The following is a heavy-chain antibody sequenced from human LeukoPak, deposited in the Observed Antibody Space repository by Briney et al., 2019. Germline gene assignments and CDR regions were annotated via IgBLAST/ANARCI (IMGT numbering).Heavy chain of an antibody. J-gene: IGHJ6*02. CDR2: ISWNSGRI. CDR3: AKDMGGSGSYYKSSYYYYGMDV. V-gene: IGHV3-9*01. Sequence: GGSLRLSCAASVFTFDDYAMHWVRQAPGKGLEWVSGISWNSGRIGYADSVKGRFTISRDNAKNSLYLQMNSLRAEDTALYYCAKDMGGSGSYYKSSYYYYGMDVWGQGTTVTVSS. D-gene: IGHD3-10*01. CDR1: VFTFDDYA.